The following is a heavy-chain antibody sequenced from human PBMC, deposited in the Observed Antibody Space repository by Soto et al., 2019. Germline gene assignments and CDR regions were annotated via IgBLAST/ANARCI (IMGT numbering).Heavy chain of an antibody. Sequence: QVQLQESGPGLVKPSETLSLTCTVSGASLTNYHWSWIRQPPGKGLEWIGYIYYTGSTNYNPSLKSRVTISVDKSKNQFALSLSSVTAANTGVYYCAGGFAIGWYTYYFDYWGQGPLVTVSS. J-gene: IGHJ4*02. CDR3: AGGFAIGWYTYYFDY. D-gene: IGHD6-19*01. CDR1: GASLTNYH. CDR2: IYYTGST. V-gene: IGHV4-59*08.